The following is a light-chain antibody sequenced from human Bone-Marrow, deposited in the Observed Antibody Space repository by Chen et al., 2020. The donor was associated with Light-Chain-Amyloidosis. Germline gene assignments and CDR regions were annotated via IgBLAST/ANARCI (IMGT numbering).Light chain of an antibody. J-gene: IGLJ3*02. CDR2: EYD. CDR3: QSYQGSSQGV. Sequence: NFMLTQPHSVSESPGKTVIISCTRSSGSIATNYVQWYQQRPGSSPTTVIYEYDQRPSGVPERFSGVIDRSSNSASLTISGLKTEEEADYYCQSYQGSSQGVFGGGTKLTVL. CDR1: SGSIATNY. V-gene: IGLV6-57*01.